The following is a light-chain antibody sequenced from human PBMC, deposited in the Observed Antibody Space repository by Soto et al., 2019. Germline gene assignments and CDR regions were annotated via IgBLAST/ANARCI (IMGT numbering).Light chain of an antibody. Sequence: DIVMTQSPASLAVSLGERATINCKSSQSVLYNSDNKNYLAWYQQKPGQPPKLLIYWAPTRDSGVPDRFSGSGSGADFTLTISSLQAEDVAVYYCQQYYTTLSFGGGTKVEIK. V-gene: IGKV4-1*01. CDR3: QQYYTTLS. CDR1: QSVLYNSDNKNY. J-gene: IGKJ4*01. CDR2: WAP.